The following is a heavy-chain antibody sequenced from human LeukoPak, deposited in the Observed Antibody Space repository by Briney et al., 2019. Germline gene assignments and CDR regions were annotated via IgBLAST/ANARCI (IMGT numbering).Heavy chain of an antibody. J-gene: IGHJ4*02. CDR1: GFTFSSYG. CDR3: ARDGRNYYDSSGFDY. D-gene: IGHD3-22*01. CDR2: IWYDGSNK. Sequence: GGSLSLSCAASGFTFSSYGMHWVRQAPGKGLEWVAVIWYDGSNKYYADSVKGRFTISRDNSKSTLYLQMNSLRAEDTAVYYCARDGRNYYDSSGFDYWGQGTLVTVSS. V-gene: IGHV3-33*01.